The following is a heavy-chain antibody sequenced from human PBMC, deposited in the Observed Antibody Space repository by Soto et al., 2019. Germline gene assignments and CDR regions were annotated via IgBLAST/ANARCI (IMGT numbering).Heavy chain of an antibody. D-gene: IGHD5-18*01. J-gene: IGHJ4*02. V-gene: IGHV4-31*03. Sequence: QVQLQESGPGLVNPSQTLSLTCTVSGGSISSAAYYWSWLRQHPGKGLEWIGYISHSGSTYYTPSRKSRVIISADTSKNQFSVNLTSVTAADTAVYYCAREYTYGSNFFDCWGQGALVTVSS. CDR1: GGSISSAAYY. CDR2: ISHSGST. CDR3: AREYTYGSNFFDC.